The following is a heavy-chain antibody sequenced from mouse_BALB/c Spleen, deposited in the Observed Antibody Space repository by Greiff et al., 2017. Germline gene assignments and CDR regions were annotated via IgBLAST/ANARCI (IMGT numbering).Heavy chain of an antibody. CDR1: GFTFSDYY. CDR3: ARGGEGAMDY. CDR2: ISDGGSYT. Sequence: EVKLMESGGGLVQPGGSLKLSCAASGFTFSDYYMYWVRQTPEKRLEWVATISDGGSYTYYPDSVKGRFTISRDNAKNNLYLQMSSLKSEDTAMYYCARGGEGAMDYWGQGTSVTVSS. V-gene: IGHV5-4*02. J-gene: IGHJ4*01.